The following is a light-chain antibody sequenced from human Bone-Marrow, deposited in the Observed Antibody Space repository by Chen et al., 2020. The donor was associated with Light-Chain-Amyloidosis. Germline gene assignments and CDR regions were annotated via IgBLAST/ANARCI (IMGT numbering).Light chain of an antibody. CDR1: DLPTKY. V-gene: IGLV3-25*03. Sequence: YELTQPPSVSVYPGKTARITCSGDDLPTKYAYWYQQKPGQAPVLVIHRDTERPSGISERFSGSSSGTTATLTISGVQAEDEADYHCQSADSSGTYEVIFGGGTKLTVL. CDR2: RDT. CDR3: QSADSSGTYEVI. J-gene: IGLJ2*01.